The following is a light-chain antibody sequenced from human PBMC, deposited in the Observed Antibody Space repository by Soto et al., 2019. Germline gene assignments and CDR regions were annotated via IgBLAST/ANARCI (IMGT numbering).Light chain of an antibody. J-gene: IGLJ2*01. Sequence: QSVLTQPPSVSGAPGQRVTISCTGSSSNIGTSYDVHWYQQFPGTAPRLLIHGNNNRPSGVPDRFSGSKSGTSASLAITGLQVEDEADYYCQSYDSSLSGVRFGGGTKLTVL. CDR1: SSNIGTSYD. CDR2: GNN. V-gene: IGLV1-40*01. CDR3: QSYDSSLSGVR.